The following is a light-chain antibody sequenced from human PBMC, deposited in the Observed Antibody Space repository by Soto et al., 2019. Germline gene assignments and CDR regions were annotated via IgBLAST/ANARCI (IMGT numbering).Light chain of an antibody. V-gene: IGKV2-28*01. CDR1: QSLLQTNGNTY. CDR3: WQALQTPFT. J-gene: IGKJ4*02. Sequence: DIVMTQSPLSLPVTPGEPASISCRSSQSLLQTNGNTYLDWYLQKPGQSARLLISLVTTRAAGVPDRLRGSGSGTDFLLNISRGEAEYGGVYYCWQALQTPFTFGGGTKVQIK. CDR2: LVT.